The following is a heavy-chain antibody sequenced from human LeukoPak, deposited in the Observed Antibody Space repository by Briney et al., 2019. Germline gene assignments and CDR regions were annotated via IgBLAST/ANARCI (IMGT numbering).Heavy chain of an antibody. CDR3: ARDRSGSYVEGRDAFDI. CDR2: ISSSSSYI. CDR1: GFTFSSYS. J-gene: IGHJ3*02. D-gene: IGHD1-26*01. Sequence: GGSLRLSCAASGFTFSSYSMNWVRQAPGKGLEWVSSISSSSSYIYYADSVKGRFTISRDNAKNSLYLQMNSLRAEDTAVYYCARDRSGSYVEGRDAFDIWGQGTMATVSS. V-gene: IGHV3-21*01.